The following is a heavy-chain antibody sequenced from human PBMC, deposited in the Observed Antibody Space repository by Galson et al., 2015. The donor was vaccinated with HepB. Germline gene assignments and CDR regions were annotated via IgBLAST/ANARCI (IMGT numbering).Heavy chain of an antibody. CDR1: GFTFDNYA. J-gene: IGHJ5*02. Sequence: SLRLSCAASGFTFDNYAMSWVRQAPGKGLEWVSTIDGSGFSTYYADSVKGRFTISRDNSKNTLYLQMNSLRVEDTAVYYCAKDRAAAGTPPDHWGQGTLVTVSS. CDR3: AKDRAAAGTPPDH. V-gene: IGHV3-23*01. CDR2: IDGSGFST. D-gene: IGHD6-13*01.